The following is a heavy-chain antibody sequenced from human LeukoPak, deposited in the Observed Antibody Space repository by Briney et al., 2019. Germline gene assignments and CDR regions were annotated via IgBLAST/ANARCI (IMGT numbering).Heavy chain of an antibody. Sequence: GESLKTSCKGSGYSFTSYWIAWVRQMPGRGLEWMGIIYPGDSDTRYSPSFQGQVTISADKSLSTAYLQWNSLKASDTAMYYCARPLYSRTAYYHYGVGVWGQGTTVTVSS. J-gene: IGHJ6*02. V-gene: IGHV5-51*01. D-gene: IGHD2-15*01. CDR1: GYSFTSYW. CDR3: ARPLYSRTAYYHYGVGV. CDR2: IYPGDSDT.